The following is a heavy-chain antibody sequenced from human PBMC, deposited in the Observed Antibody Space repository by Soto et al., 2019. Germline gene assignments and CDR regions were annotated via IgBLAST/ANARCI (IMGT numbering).Heavy chain of an antibody. Sequence: GGSLRLSCAASGFTFSDYAMSWVRQAPGKGLEWISAITGSGGDTYHADSVKGRFTISRDNSKNTLSLQMNSLRADDTAVYFCAKGSASGSPYYFDYWGQGTLVTVSS. CDR3: AKGSASGSPYYFDY. J-gene: IGHJ4*02. CDR1: GFTFSDYA. CDR2: ITGSGGDT. D-gene: IGHD6-25*01. V-gene: IGHV3-23*01.